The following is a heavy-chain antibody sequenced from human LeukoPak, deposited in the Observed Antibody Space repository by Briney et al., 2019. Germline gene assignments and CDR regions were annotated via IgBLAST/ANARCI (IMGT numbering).Heavy chain of an antibody. CDR3: ARDNYGRGVFDF. CDR1: GYSFTRYG. J-gene: IGHJ4*02. Sequence: ASVKVSRKASGYSFTRYGISWMRKAPAPGIEWMGWISGHTGTTNGAQKHQGRVTMTRDTSTSTAYMEVRSLRSDDTAVYYCARDNYGRGVFDFWGQGTPVTVSS. D-gene: IGHD3-10*01. V-gene: IGHV1-18*01. CDR2: ISGHTGTT.